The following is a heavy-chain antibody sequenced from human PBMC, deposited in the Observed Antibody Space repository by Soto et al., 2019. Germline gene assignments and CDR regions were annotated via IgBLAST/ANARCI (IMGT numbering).Heavy chain of an antibody. J-gene: IGHJ3*02. CDR1: GDSISSYY. CDR3: ARSRLFSGFDDAFDI. CDR2: VYYSGLT. Sequence: QVQLQESGPGLVKPSETLTLTCSVSGDSISSYYYNWIRQSPGKGLEWLGYVYYSGLTNYNPSLKSRVTISVDTSRAEISLTLDSVTAADTAVYYCARSRLFSGFDDAFDIWGQGAMVTVSA. D-gene: IGHD1-26*01. V-gene: IGHV4-59*01.